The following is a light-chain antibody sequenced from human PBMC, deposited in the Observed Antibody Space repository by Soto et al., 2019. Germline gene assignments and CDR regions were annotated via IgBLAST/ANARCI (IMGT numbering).Light chain of an antibody. Sequence: EVVLTQSTATLSLSPGQRATLSCRASQRVSSYLAWYQQKPGQAPRLLIYDTSKRATGIPARFSGSGSGTDITLAISILEPEDFAVYYCQQRSGWPIFGQGTRLEIK. V-gene: IGKV3-11*01. J-gene: IGKJ5*01. CDR2: DTS. CDR3: QQRSGWPI. CDR1: QRVSSY.